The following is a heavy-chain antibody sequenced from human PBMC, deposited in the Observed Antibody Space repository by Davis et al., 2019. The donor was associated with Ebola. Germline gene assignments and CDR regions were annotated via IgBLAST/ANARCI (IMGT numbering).Heavy chain of an antibody. CDR1: GYTFTYHA. CDR3: ARDGGSRSYDNFQD. Sequence: ASVKVSCKASGYTFTYHALNWVRQAPGQRLEWMGWINPVNGNTKFSQKFQGRLTITRDTSATTTYMELTSLRSEDTAVYYCARDGGSRSYDNFQDWGQGTRVTVSS. CDR2: INPVNGNT. D-gene: IGHD3-10*01. V-gene: IGHV1-3*01. J-gene: IGHJ1*01.